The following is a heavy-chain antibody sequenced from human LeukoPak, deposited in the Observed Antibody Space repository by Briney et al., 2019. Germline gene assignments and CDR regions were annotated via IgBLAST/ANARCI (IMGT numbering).Heavy chain of an antibody. D-gene: IGHD3-22*01. CDR1: GYTFTSHG. J-gene: IGHJ4*02. CDR3: ARSNDYYDSSGYWFY. Sequence: GASVKVSCKASGYTFTSHGFSWVRQAPGQGLEWMGWINTYIGNTNYAQKFQGRVTVTTDTSTSTAYMELRSLRSDDTAVYYCARSNDYYDSSGYWFYWGQGTLVTVSS. V-gene: IGHV1-18*01. CDR2: INTYIGNT.